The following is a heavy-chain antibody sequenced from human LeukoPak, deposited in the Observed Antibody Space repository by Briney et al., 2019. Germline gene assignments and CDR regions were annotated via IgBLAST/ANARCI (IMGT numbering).Heavy chain of an antibody. V-gene: IGHV3-33*01. CDR3: ARQSSWSLFDY. Sequence: GRSLRLSCAASGFTFSSYGMHWVRQAPGKGLEWVAIIWYDGSNKYYADSVKGRFTISRDNSKNTLYLQMNSLRAEDTAVYYCARQSSWSLFDYWGQGTLVTVSS. J-gene: IGHJ4*02. CDR1: GFTFSSYG. D-gene: IGHD6-13*01. CDR2: IWYDGSNK.